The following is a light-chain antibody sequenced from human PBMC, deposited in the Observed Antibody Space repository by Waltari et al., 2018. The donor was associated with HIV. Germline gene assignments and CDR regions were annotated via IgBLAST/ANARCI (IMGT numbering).Light chain of an antibody. V-gene: IGLV6-57*02. CDR2: EHN. Sequence: NFMLTQPHSVSESPGKTVTISCTGSSGSIASNYVQWYQQRPGSAPTTVIYEHNQRPSGVPDRFSGSSDSSSNSASLTISGLKTEDEADYYCQSYDSITWVFGGGTKLTVL. CDR3: QSYDSITWV. CDR1: SGSIASNY. J-gene: IGLJ3*02.